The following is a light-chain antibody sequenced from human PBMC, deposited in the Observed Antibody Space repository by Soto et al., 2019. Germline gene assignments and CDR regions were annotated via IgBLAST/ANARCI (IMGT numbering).Light chain of an antibody. CDR1: QTVSRN. Sequence: EVVMTQSPATLSVSPGERATLSCRASQTVSRNLAWYQQRPGQAPSLLIYDISNRAAGVPARFSGGGSETVFTLTIRSLQSEDFAVYFCQQYNNWPSFGQGTRLEIK. J-gene: IGKJ5*01. CDR3: QQYNNWPS. V-gene: IGKV3-15*01. CDR2: DIS.